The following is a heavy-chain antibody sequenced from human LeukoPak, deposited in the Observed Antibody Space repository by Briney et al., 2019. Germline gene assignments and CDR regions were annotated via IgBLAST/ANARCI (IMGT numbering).Heavy chain of an antibody. D-gene: IGHD2/OR15-2a*01. CDR3: ARDEDTSALSEY. J-gene: IGHJ4*02. Sequence: GGSLRLSCAGSGFSFSSNTMSWVRQAPGRGLEWVSAISNNGGRADYADSVKGRFTISRDNSKSTLYLHMDSLRAEDTAVYYCARDEDTSALSEYWGQGTLVTVSS. CDR2: ISNNGGRA. CDR1: GFSFSSNT. V-gene: IGHV3-23*01.